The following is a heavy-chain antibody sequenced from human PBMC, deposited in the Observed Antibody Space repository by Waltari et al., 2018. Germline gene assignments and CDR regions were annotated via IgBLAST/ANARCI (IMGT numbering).Heavy chain of an antibody. CDR2: IDPSDSYT. CDR1: GYSFTTYW. V-gene: IGHV5-10-1*03. CDR3: ARLGEPFDY. D-gene: IGHD1-26*01. Sequence: EVPLVQSGAEVKNPGESLRIPCKGSGYSFTTYWISWVRQMPGQGLEWMGGIDPSDSYTKYSPSFQGHVTISADKSISTAYLQWGSLKASDTAMYYCARLGEPFDYWCHGTLVTVSS. J-gene: IGHJ4*01.